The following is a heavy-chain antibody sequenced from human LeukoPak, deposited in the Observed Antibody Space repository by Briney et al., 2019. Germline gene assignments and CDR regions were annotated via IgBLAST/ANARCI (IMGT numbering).Heavy chain of an antibody. Sequence: GGSLRLSCAASGFSVSNYYMSWVRQPPGKGLEWVSVMYTGGGRYYGDSVKGRFTISRDNSKNTVFLQMNSLRVEDTALYYCTRGQSYCGADCYSDWGQGTLVTVSS. CDR3: TRGQSYCGADCYSD. D-gene: IGHD2-21*02. CDR2: MYTGGGR. V-gene: IGHV3-66*01. CDR1: GFSVSNYY. J-gene: IGHJ4*02.